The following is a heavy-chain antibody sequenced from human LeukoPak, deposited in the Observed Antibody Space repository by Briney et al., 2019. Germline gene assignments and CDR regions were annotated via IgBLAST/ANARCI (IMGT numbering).Heavy chain of an antibody. CDR3: ARDFDMGITPGDDFDF. D-gene: IGHD3-9*01. CDR2: IKADGTYT. Sequence: GGSLRLSCAASGFTFRHFWMHWVRQAPGEGLAWVARIKADGTYTSYADSVKGQFTISRDNAKNTLFLQMNSLRAEDTAVYYCARDFDMGITPGDDFDFWGQGTLVTVSS. CDR1: GFTFRHFW. J-gene: IGHJ4*02. V-gene: IGHV3-74*01.